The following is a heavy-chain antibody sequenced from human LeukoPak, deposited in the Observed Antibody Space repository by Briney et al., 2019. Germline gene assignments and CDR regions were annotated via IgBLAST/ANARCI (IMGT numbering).Heavy chain of an antibody. V-gene: IGHV1-69*05. CDR2: IIPIFGTA. D-gene: IGHD2-2*01. CDR1: GGTFSSYA. CDR3: ARSRIVVVPAALNTGADYYYYYMDV. J-gene: IGHJ6*03. Sequence: ASVKVSCKASGGTFSSYAISWVRQAPGQGLEWMGGIIPIFGTANYARKFQGRVTITTDESTSTAYMGLSSLRSEDTAVYYCARSRIVVVPAALNTGADYYYYYMDVWGKGTTVTVSS.